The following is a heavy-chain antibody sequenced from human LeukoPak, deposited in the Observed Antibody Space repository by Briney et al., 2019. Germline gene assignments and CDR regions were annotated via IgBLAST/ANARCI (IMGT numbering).Heavy chain of an antibody. Sequence: PSETLSLTCAVYGGSFSGYYWSWIRQPPGKGLEWIGEINHSGSTNYNPSLKSRVTISVDTSKNQFSLKLSSVTAADTAVYYCARDHLGMFDPWGQGTLVTVSS. J-gene: IGHJ5*02. CDR1: GGSFSGYY. CDR2: INHSGST. CDR3: ARDHLGMFDP. V-gene: IGHV4-34*01.